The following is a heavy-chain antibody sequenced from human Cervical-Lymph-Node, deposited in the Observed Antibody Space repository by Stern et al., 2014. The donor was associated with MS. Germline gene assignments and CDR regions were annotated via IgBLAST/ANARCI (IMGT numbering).Heavy chain of an antibody. J-gene: IGHJ4*02. D-gene: IGHD6-6*01. Sequence: QLQLQESGPGLVKPSETLSLTCTVSGGSTSSYYWSWIRQPPGKGLEWIGYISSSGGTKYNPSLKSRVTISVDTSKNQIALNLSSVTAADAAVYYCARGYTTSSGRPDYWGQGTLVTVST. V-gene: IGHV4-59*08. CDR2: ISSSGGT. CDR3: ARGYTTSSGRPDY. CDR1: GGSTSSYY.